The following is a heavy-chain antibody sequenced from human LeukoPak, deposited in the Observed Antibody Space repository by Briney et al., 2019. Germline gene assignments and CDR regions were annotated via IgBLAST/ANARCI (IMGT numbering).Heavy chain of an antibody. CDR2: ITSRTDGGTT. CDR1: GFTFSDAW. J-gene: IGHJ4*02. V-gene: IGHV3-15*05. Sequence: PGGSLRLSCAASGFTFSDAWMTWVRQAPGKGLEWVGRITSRTDGGTTDYAAPVKGKFTFSRDDSKNTPYLQMNSLKTEDTAVYYCTTDPNFDYVWGTYRLDYWGQGTLVTVSS. CDR3: TTDPNFDYVWGTYRLDY. D-gene: IGHD3-16*02.